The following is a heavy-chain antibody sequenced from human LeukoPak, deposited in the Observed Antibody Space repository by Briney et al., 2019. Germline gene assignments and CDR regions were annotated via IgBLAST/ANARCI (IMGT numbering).Heavy chain of an antibody. J-gene: IGHJ5*02. CDR1: GGSISGYY. CDR2: IHSSGYT. D-gene: IGHD1-26*01. Sequence: SGTLSLTCTVSGGSISGYYWSWIRQPPGQGLEWIAYIHSSGYTNYNPSLKSRVTISVDTSKNQLSLKVTSVTAADTAMYYCTKRQGPTSGSYDYFDPWGQGTLVTVSS. CDR3: TKRQGPTSGSYDYFDP. V-gene: IGHV4-4*09.